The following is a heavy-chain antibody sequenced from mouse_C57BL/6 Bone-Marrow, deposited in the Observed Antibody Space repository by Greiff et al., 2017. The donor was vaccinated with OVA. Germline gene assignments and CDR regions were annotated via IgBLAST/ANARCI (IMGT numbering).Heavy chain of an antibody. CDR3: ARGDYDYEEAWFAY. V-gene: IGHV3-6*01. J-gene: IGHJ3*01. CDR2: ISYDGSN. D-gene: IGHD2-4*01. Sequence: EVQLVESGPGLVKPSQSLSLTCSVTGYSITSGYYWNWIRQFPGNKLEWMGYISYDGSNNYNPSLKNRISITRDTSKNQFFLKLNSVTTEDTATYYCARGDYDYEEAWFAYWGQGTLVTVSA. CDR1: GYSITSGYY.